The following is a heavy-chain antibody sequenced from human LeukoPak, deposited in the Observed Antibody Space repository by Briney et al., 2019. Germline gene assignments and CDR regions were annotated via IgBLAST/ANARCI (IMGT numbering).Heavy chain of an antibody. J-gene: IGHJ4*02. D-gene: IGHD4-23*01. CDR2: INSDGSGT. CDR3: AKGGTTVVDY. Sequence: GGSLRLSCAASGFTFSNYAMNWVRQAPGKGLVWVARINSDGSGTTYADSVKGRFTISRDNAKNTLYLQMNSLRDEDTAVYYCAKGGTTVVDYWGQGTLVTVSS. V-gene: IGHV3-74*01. CDR1: GFTFSNYA.